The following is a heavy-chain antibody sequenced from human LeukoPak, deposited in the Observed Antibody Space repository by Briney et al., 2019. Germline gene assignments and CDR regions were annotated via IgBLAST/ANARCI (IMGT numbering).Heavy chain of an antibody. J-gene: IGHJ4*02. CDR3: ARAGLSPQDY. CDR1: GYRFTSYD. V-gene: IGHV1-8*03. Sequence: ASGKVSCKASGYRFTSYDINGVRQATGEGLEWMGWMNPNSGNTGYARKFQGRVTITRNTSISTAYMELSSLRSEDTAVYYCARAGLSPQDYWGQGTLVTVSS. CDR2: MNPNSGNT. D-gene: IGHD2-15*01.